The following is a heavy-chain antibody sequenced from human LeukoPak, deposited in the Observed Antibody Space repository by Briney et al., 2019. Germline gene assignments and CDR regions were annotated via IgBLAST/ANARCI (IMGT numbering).Heavy chain of an antibody. CDR1: GGSISSYY. V-gene: IGHV4-4*07. Sequence: SETLSLTCTVSGGSISSYYWSWIRQPAGKGLEWIGRIYTSGGTNYNPSLKNRVTMSLDTSKNQFSLKLSSVTAADTAVYYCARDHITISIHWGQGTLVTVSS. CDR3: ARDHITISIH. D-gene: IGHD3-9*01. CDR2: IYTSGGT. J-gene: IGHJ4*02.